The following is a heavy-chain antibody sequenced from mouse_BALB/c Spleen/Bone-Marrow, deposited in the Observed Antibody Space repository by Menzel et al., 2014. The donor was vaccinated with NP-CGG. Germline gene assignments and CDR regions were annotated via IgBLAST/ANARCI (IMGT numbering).Heavy chain of an antibody. D-gene: IGHD2-4*01. V-gene: IGHV14-3*02. Sequence: VQLQQSGAELVEPGASVKLSCTASGFNIKDTYMHWVKQRPEQGLEWIGRIDPANGNTKYDPKFQGMATITADTSSNTAYLQLSSLTSEDTAVYYCASYDYGYYFDYWGQGTTLTVSS. CDR1: GFNIKDTY. J-gene: IGHJ2*01. CDR2: IDPANGNT. CDR3: ASYDYGYYFDY.